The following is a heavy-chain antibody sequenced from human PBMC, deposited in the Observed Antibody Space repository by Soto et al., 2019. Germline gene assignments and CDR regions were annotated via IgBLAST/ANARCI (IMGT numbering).Heavy chain of an antibody. CDR1: GGSISSYY. Sequence: ETLSLTCTVSGGSISSYYWSWIRQPPGKGLEWIGYIYYSGSTNYNPSLKSRVTISVDTSKNQFSLKLSSVTAADTAVYYCARDSDYYGSGSYPWYWFDPWGQGTLVTVSS. CDR2: IYYSGST. CDR3: ARDSDYYGSGSYPWYWFDP. J-gene: IGHJ5*02. V-gene: IGHV4-59*01. D-gene: IGHD3-10*01.